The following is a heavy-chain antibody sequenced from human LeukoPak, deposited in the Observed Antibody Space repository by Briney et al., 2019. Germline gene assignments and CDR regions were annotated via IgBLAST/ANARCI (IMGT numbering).Heavy chain of an antibody. CDR3: AHGAMYQLDY. Sequence: PGGSLRLSCAASGFTLSSYAMSWVRQAPGKGLEWVSAISDRGNTYHADSVKGRFTISRDSSKNTLFLQMDSLRAEDTAVYYCAHGAMYQLDYWGQGTLVTVSS. V-gene: IGHV3-23*01. CDR1: GFTLSSYA. J-gene: IGHJ4*02. D-gene: IGHD2-2*01. CDR2: ISDRGNT.